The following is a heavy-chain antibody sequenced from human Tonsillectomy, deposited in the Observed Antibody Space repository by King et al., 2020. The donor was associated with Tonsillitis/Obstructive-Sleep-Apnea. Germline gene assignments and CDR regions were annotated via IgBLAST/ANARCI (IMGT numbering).Heavy chain of an antibody. CDR3: AHPPPYCSNTSCYTDDWFDP. V-gene: IGHV2-5*02. Sequence: ITLKESGPTLVKPTQTLTLTCTFSGFSLNTSGVGVGWIRQPPGKALEWLALIYWDDDKRYSPSLKSRLTITKDTSKNQVVLTMTNMDPVDTATYYCAHPPPYCSNTSCYTDDWFDPWGQGTLVTVSS. D-gene: IGHD2-2*02. CDR1: GFSLNTSGVG. CDR2: IYWDDDK. J-gene: IGHJ5*02.